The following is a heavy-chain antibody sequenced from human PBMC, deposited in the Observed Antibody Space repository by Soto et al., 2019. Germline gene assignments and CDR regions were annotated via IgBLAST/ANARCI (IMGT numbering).Heavy chain of an antibody. D-gene: IGHD2-15*01. CDR1: GGSISSSSYY. CDR2: IYYSGST. CDR3: ARGSLGVVVVAAQPPHDFDI. Sequence: SETLSLTCTVSGGSISSSSYYWGWIRQPPGKGLEWIGSIYYSGSTYYNPSLKSRVTISVDTSKNQFSLKLSSVTAADTAVYYCARGSLGVVVVAAQPPHDFDIWGQGTMVTVSS. V-gene: IGHV4-39*01. J-gene: IGHJ3*02.